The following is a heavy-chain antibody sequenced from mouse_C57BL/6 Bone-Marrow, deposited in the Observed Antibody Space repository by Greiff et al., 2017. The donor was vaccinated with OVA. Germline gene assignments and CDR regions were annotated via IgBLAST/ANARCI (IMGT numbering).Heavy chain of an antibody. D-gene: IGHD2-1*01. CDR3: ARLYGNDWYFDV. J-gene: IGHJ1*03. V-gene: IGHV5-2*01. Sequence: EVKLVESGGGLVQPGESLKLSCESYEYEFPSHDMSWVRKTPEKRLELVAAINSDGGSTYYPDTMERRFIFSRDNTKKTLCLQMNGLKSEDTALNYCARLYGNDWYFDVWGTGTTVTVSS. CDR2: INSDGGST. CDR1: EYEFPSHD.